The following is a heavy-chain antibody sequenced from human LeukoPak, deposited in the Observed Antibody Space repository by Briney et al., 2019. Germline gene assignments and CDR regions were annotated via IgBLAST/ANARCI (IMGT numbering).Heavy chain of an antibody. Sequence: GGSLRHSCAASGFTVSSNYMSWVRQAPGKGLEWVSVIYSGGSTYYADSVKGRFTISRDNSKNTIYLQINSLRAEDTAVYYCARDTYYYHSSLFFPADLWGRGTVVTVSS. J-gene: IGHJ5*02. V-gene: IGHV3-53*01. D-gene: IGHD3-22*01. CDR1: GFTVSSNY. CDR3: ARDTYYYHSSLFFPADL. CDR2: IYSGGST.